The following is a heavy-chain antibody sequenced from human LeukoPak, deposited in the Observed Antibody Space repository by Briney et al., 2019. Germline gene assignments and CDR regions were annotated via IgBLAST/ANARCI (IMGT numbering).Heavy chain of an antibody. CDR1: RGSVSSSTYC. Sequence: SETLSLTCTVSRGSVSSSTYCWSWVREPPGKGLEWIASIYYTGSTYYTPSLKSRVTISLDMSKNEFFLTMTSVTAADTAVYFCTAEKNGSPHYWGQGTQVTASS. V-gene: IGHV4-39*07. CDR3: TAEKNGSPHY. CDR2: IYYTGST. D-gene: IGHD2-8*01. J-gene: IGHJ4*02.